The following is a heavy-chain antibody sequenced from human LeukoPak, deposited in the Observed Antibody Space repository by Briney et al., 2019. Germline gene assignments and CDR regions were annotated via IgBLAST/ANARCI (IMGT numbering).Heavy chain of an antibody. J-gene: IGHJ5*02. Sequence: GGSLRLSCSASGFSFSDSYMSWFRLSPEKGLEWIAYITSSGTTTDYGDSVKGRFTISRVNAKNSLYLQMNSLRPEDTAVYYRARDPDYGDPSWGQGTLVTVSS. CDR2: ITSSGTTT. D-gene: IGHD4/OR15-4a*01. V-gene: IGHV3-11*01. CDR1: GFSFSDSY. CDR3: ARDPDYGDPS.